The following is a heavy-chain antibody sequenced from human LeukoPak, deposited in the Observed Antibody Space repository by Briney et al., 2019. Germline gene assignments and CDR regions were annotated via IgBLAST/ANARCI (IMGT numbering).Heavy chain of an antibody. CDR3: ARLDAFILWD. CDR1: GDSINSYY. V-gene: IGHV4-59*01. CDR2: IYHSGST. D-gene: IGHD3-10*01. J-gene: IGHJ4*02. Sequence: SETLSLTCTVPGDSINSYYWSWIRQPPGKGLEWIGYIYHSGSTNYNPSLKSRVTMSLDTYKNHFSLRLSSVTAADTAMYYCARLDAFILWDWGQGTLVTVSS.